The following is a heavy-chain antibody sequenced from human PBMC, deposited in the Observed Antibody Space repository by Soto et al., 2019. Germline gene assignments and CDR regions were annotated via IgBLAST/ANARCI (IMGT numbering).Heavy chain of an antibody. CDR3: ARGWLTMARGVRLDP. D-gene: IGHD3-10*01. CDR2: INHSGNT. J-gene: IGHJ5*02. CDR1: GGSFSDFY. V-gene: IGHV4-34*01. Sequence: SETLSLTCAVYGGSFSDFYWTWIRQLPGKGLEWIGEINHSGNTNYNPSLKSRVAISVDTSKNQFSLKLSSVTAADTAVYYCARGWLTMARGVRLDPWGQGTLVTVSS.